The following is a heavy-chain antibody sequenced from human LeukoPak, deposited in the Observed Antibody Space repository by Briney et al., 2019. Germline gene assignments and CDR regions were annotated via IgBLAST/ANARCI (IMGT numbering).Heavy chain of an antibody. CDR3: ARSVEGYCRGGSCYYYSYYMDV. D-gene: IGHD2-15*01. CDR1: GGSISSYY. Sequence: PSETLSLTCTVSGGSISSYYWSWIRQPPGKGLEWMGYIYYSGSTNYNPSLKSRVTISVDTSKNQFFLKLSSVTAADTAVYYCARSVEGYCRGGSCYYYSYYMDVWGKGTTVTVSS. J-gene: IGHJ6*03. CDR2: IYYSGST. V-gene: IGHV4-59*01.